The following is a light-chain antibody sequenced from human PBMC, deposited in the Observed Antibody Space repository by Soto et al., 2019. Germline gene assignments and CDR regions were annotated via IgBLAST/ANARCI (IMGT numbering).Light chain of an antibody. J-gene: IGKJ4*01. CDR1: QSVSSY. V-gene: IGKV3-11*01. CDR2: DAG. CDR3: QQRSNWPPLT. Sequence: EIVLTQSPATLSLSPGERATLSCRASQSVSSYLAWYQQKPGQAPRLLIYDAGKRATGIPARFSGSGSGTDFTLTISSLEPEDFAVYYCQQRSNWPPLTFGGGTKVEIK.